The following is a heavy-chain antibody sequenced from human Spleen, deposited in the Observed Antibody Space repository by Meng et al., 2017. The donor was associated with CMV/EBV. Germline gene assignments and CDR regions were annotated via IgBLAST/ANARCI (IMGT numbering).Heavy chain of an antibody. Sequence: GESLKISCAASGFTFSSYGMHWVRQAPGKGLEWVTFIRYDGSNKYYADSVKGRFTISRDNSKNTLYLQMNSLRAEDTAMYYCAKCTLTSLGYGGDFVWGQGTMVTVSS. D-gene: IGHD4-23*01. V-gene: IGHV3-30*02. J-gene: IGHJ3*01. CDR1: GFTFSSYG. CDR3: AKCTLTSLGYGGDFV. CDR2: IRYDGSNK.